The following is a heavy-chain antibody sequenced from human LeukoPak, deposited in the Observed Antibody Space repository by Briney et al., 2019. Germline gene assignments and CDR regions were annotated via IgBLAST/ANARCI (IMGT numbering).Heavy chain of an antibody. V-gene: IGHV3-21*01. CDR3: ARGGRKSYYFDY. CDR1: GFTFSSYS. CDR2: ISSSSSYI. Sequence: GGSLRLSCAASGFTFSSYSMNWARQAPGKGLEWVSSISSSSSYIYYADSVKGRFTISRDNAKNSLYLQMNSLRAEDTALYYCARGGRKSYYFDYWGQGTLVTVSS. D-gene: IGHD3-16*01. J-gene: IGHJ4*02.